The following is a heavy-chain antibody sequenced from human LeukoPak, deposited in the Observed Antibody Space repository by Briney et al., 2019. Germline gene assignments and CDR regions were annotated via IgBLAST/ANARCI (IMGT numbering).Heavy chain of an antibody. J-gene: IGHJ3*02. Sequence: PGRSLRLSCAASGFTFDDYAMHWVRQAPGKGLEWVSGISWNSGSIDYADSVRGRFTISRDNAKNSLYLQMDSLRAEDTAVYYCARGGIITSYAFEIWGQGAMVTVSS. D-gene: IGHD3-10*01. CDR3: ARGGIITSYAFEI. CDR1: GFTFDDYA. V-gene: IGHV3-9*01. CDR2: ISWNSGSI.